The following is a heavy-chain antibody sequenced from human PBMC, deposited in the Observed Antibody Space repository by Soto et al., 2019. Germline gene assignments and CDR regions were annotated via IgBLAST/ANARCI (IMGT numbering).Heavy chain of an antibody. V-gene: IGHV2-5*02. CDR2: IYWDDDN. D-gene: IGHD3-3*01. Sequence: QITLKESGPTLVNPTQTLTLTCTFAGFSLSTSGVGVGWISQPPGKSLDWLALIYWDDDNRYSPSLTSRLTISKDTSKKQVGLTMTTMEPVDTATYYCAHRRDDFWSGYGYWGQVTRVTVSS. CDR3: AHRRDDFWSGYGY. CDR1: GFSLSTSGVG. J-gene: IGHJ4*02.